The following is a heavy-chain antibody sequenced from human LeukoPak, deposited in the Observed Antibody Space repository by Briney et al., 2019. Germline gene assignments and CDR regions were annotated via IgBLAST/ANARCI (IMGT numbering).Heavy chain of an antibody. CDR2: ISYDGTKE. Sequence: PGGSLRLSCKTSGFKFRDFDMDWVRRAPGKGLEWVAHISYDGTKEYYADSVKGRFSISRDNSQDTVYLQLSSLTTEDTARYYCVRDVAFWGQGTLIIVSS. CDR1: GFKFRDFD. CDR3: VRDVAF. J-gene: IGHJ4*02. V-gene: IGHV3-30*03.